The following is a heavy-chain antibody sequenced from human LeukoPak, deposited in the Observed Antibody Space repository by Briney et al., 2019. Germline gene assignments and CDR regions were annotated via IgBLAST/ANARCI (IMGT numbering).Heavy chain of an antibody. V-gene: IGHV3-21*01. Sequence: GGSLRLSCAASGFTFSSYSMNWVRQAPGKGLEWVSSISSSSSYIYYADSVKGRFTISRDNAKNSLYLQMNSLRAEDTAVYYCAREYCSGGSCYFFDYWGQGTLVTVSS. D-gene: IGHD2-15*01. CDR2: ISSSSSYI. CDR1: GFTFSSYS. J-gene: IGHJ4*02. CDR3: AREYCSGGSCYFFDY.